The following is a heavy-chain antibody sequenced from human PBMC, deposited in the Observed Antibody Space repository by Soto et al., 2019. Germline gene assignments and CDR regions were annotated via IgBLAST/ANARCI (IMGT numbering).Heavy chain of an antibody. D-gene: IGHD2-15*01. CDR3: AKEFCDPNGCYGRWLDP. CDR2: VFHSGST. J-gene: IGHJ5*02. Sequence: VQLQESGPGLAKPSETLSLTCTVSGGSMSGFYWSWIRQAPGKGLEWIGNVFHSGSTIYNPSLKSRVTISVDTSKNQFSLKLSSVTAADTALYYCAKEFCDPNGCYGRWLDPWGQGTLVTVSS. CDR1: GGSMSGFY. V-gene: IGHV4-59*01.